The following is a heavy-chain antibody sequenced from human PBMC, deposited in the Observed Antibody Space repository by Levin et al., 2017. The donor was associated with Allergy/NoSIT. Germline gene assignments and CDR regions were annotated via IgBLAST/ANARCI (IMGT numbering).Heavy chain of an antibody. CDR1: GFTFSSYA. D-gene: IGHD4-17*01. CDR3: AKVTRYGDYGFDP. Sequence: GESLKISCAASGFTFSSYAMSWVRQAPGKGLEWVSAISGSGGSTYYADSVKGRFTISRDNSKNTLYLQMNSLRAEDTAVYYCAKVTRYGDYGFDPWGQGTLVTVSS. V-gene: IGHV3-23*01. J-gene: IGHJ5*02. CDR2: ISGSGGST.